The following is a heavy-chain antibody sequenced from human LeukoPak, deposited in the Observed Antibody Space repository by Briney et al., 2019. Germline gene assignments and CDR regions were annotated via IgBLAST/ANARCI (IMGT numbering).Heavy chain of an antibody. CDR2: IIGNGASS. Sequence: PGGSLRLSCAASGFTFSAAGMHWVRQAPGKGPEWVSAIIGNGASSYYADSVKGRFTISRDNSKSTLYLQMNNLRVEDTGIYYCAKRVCSGSTCYPLHSWGQGTRVTVSS. CDR3: AKRVCSGSTCYPLHS. J-gene: IGHJ4*02. D-gene: IGHD6-19*01. V-gene: IGHV3-23*01. CDR1: GFTFSAAG.